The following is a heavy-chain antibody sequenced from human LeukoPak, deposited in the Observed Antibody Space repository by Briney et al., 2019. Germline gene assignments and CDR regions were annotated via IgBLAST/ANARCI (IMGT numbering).Heavy chain of an antibody. CDR3: ARETYYYGSGSYVDY. CDR2: ISSSSSYI. Sequence: GGSLRLSCAASGFTFSSYSMNWVRQAPGQGLEWVSSISSSSSYIYYADSVKGRFTISRDNAKNSLYLQMNSLRAEDTAVYYCARETYYYGSGSYVDYWGQGTLVTVSS. V-gene: IGHV3-21*01. J-gene: IGHJ4*02. D-gene: IGHD3-10*01. CDR1: GFTFSSYS.